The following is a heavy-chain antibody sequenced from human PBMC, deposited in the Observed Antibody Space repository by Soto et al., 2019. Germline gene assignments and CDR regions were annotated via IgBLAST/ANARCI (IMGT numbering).Heavy chain of an antibody. Sequence: SVKVSCKASGGTFSSYAISWVRQAPGQGLEWMGGIIPIFGTANYAQKFQGRVTITADESTSTAYMELSSLRSEDTAVYYCAGYFGSTSWSYYYYGMDVWGQGTTVTVSS. D-gene: IGHD2-2*01. CDR2: IIPIFGTA. CDR1: GGTFSSYA. J-gene: IGHJ6*02. V-gene: IGHV1-69*13. CDR3: AGYFGSTSWSYYYYGMDV.